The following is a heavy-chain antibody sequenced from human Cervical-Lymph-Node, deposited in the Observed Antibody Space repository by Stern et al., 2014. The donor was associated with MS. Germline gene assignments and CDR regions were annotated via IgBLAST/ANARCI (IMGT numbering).Heavy chain of an antibody. Sequence: QLQLQESGPGLVKPSQTLSLTCTVSGVSISSGAYYWSWIRPHPGKGLEWIGYIYFIGSGYYNPSLERRVTISRDTSKNQFSLKLTSVTAADTAVYYCARTRRSSAEFDPWGQGTLVTVSS. CDR2: IYFIGSG. D-gene: IGHD2-15*01. CDR3: ARTRRSSAEFDP. V-gene: IGHV4-31*03. J-gene: IGHJ5*02. CDR1: GVSISSGAYY.